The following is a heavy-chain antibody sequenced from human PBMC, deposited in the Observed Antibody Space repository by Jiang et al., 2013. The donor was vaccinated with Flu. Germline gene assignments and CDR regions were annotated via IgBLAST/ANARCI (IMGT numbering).Heavy chain of an antibody. J-gene: IGHJ4*02. D-gene: IGHD6-13*01. CDR3: ARERAPPGTCFDY. CDR1: GYTFTSYY. CDR2: INPSGGST. V-gene: IGHV1-46*01. Sequence: SVKVSCKASGYTFTSYYMHWVRQAPGQGLEWMGIINPSGGSTSYAQKFQGRVTMTRDTSTSTAYMELSRLRSDDTAVYYCARERAPPGTCFDYWGQGTLVTVSS.